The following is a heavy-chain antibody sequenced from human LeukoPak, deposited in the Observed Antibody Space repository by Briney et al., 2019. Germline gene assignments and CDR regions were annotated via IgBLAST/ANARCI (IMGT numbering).Heavy chain of an antibody. CDR1: GGSISGRNYY. V-gene: IGHV4-39*07. CDR2: IYHSGST. J-gene: IGHJ4*02. D-gene: IGHD3-10*01. CDR3: ARGPHRGVFDY. Sequence: SETLSLTCTVSGGSISGRNYYWDWIRQPPGKGLEWIGYIYHSGSTHYNSSLKSRLTISIDTSKNQFSLKLSSVTAADTAVYYCARGPHRGVFDYWGQGTLVTVSS.